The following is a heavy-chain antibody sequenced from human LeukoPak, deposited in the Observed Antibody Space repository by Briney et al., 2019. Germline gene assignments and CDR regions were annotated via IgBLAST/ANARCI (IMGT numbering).Heavy chain of an antibody. V-gene: IGHV4-59*01. J-gene: IGHJ4*02. Sequence: SETLSLTCTVSGGSISSYYWSWIRQPPGKGLEWIGYIYYSGSTNYNPSLKSRVTISVDTSKNQFSLKLSSVTAADTAVYYCARGGGSYYCDYWGQGALITVSS. CDR3: ARGGGSYYCDY. CDR2: IYYSGST. CDR1: GGSISSYY. D-gene: IGHD1-26*01.